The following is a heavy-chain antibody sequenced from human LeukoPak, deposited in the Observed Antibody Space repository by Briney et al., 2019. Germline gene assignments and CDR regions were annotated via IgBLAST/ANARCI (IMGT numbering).Heavy chain of an antibody. CDR3: ATLGYCSGGSCYVNYFDY. V-gene: IGHV1-2*02. J-gene: IGHJ4*02. Sequence: ASVKVSCTASGYTFTGYYMHWVRQAPGQGLEWMGWINPNSGGTNYAQKFQGRVTMTRDTSISTAYMELSRLRSDDTAVYYCATLGYCSGGSCYVNYFDYWGQGTLVTVSS. D-gene: IGHD2-15*01. CDR2: INPNSGGT. CDR1: GYTFTGYY.